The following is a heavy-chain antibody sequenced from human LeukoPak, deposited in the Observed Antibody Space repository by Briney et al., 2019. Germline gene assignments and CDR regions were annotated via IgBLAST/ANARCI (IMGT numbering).Heavy chain of an antibody. CDR3: ASTYYDSSGTFDP. CDR2: IIPILGIA. Sequence: VASVKVSCKASGGTFSSYAISWVRQAPGQGLEWMGRIIPILGIANYAQKFQGRVTITADKSTSTAYMELSSLRSEDTAVYYCASTYYDSSGTFDPWGQGTLVTVSS. V-gene: IGHV1-69*04. J-gene: IGHJ5*02. D-gene: IGHD3-22*01. CDR1: GGTFSSYA.